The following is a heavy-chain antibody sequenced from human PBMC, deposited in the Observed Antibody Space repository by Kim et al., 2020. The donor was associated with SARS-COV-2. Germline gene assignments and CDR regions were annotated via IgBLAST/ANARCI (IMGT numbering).Heavy chain of an antibody. CDR1: GFTFSSYA. Sequence: GGSLRLSCAASGFTFSSYAMSWIRQAPGKGLEWVSYISSSGSTIYYADSVKGRFAISRDNAKNSLYLQMNSLRAEDTAVYYCARPGGYYVSSGYLGWGQGTLVTVSS. J-gene: IGHJ4*02. D-gene: IGHD3-22*01. V-gene: IGHV3-11*01. CDR3: ARPGGYYVSSGYLG. CDR2: ISSSGSTI.